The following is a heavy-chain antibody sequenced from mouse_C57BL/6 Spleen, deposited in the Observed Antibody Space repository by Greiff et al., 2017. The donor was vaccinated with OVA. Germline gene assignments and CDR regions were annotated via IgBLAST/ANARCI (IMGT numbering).Heavy chain of an antibody. D-gene: IGHD1-1*01. V-gene: IGHV14-2*01. CDR1: GFTIKDYY. CDR3: ARLRGSSPAWFAY. J-gene: IGHJ3*01. CDR2: IDPEDGET. Sequence: VQLQQSGAELVKPGASVKLSCTASGFTIKDYYMHWVKQRTEQGLEWIGRIDPEDGETKYAPKFQGKATITADTSSNTAYLQLSSLTSGDTAVYYCARLRGSSPAWFAYWGKGTLVTVSA.